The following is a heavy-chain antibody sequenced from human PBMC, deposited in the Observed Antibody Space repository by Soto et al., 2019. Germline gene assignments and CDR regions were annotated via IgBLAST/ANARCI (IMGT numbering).Heavy chain of an antibody. CDR2: ISSSSSVI. D-gene: IGHD7-27*01. V-gene: IGHV3-48*01. CDR1: GFILSDCA. Sequence: EVQLVESGGGLVQPGGSLRLSCATSGFILSDCAMNWFRQAPGKGLEWVSYISSSSSVIDYADSVKGRFTVSRDNARNSLYLQMNRLRAEDTAVYYCARDLSWGSNWYYYMDVWGKGTTVTVSS. J-gene: IGHJ6*03. CDR3: ARDLSWGSNWYYYMDV.